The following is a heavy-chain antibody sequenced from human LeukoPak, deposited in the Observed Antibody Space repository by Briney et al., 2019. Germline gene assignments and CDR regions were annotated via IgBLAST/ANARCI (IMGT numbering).Heavy chain of an antibody. V-gene: IGHV3-7*01. CDR2: ISQDGSAG. D-gene: IGHD3-22*01. CDR1: GFTFRSFW. CDR3: ARGSHDISGYRYFFDY. J-gene: IGHJ4*02. Sequence: GGSLRLSCAASGFTFRSFWMSWVRQAPGKGLEWVANISQDGSAGYFVDSVKGRFTISRDNAMTSLYLHMDSLRAEDTGIYFCARGSHDISGYRYFFDYWGQGTLVTVSS.